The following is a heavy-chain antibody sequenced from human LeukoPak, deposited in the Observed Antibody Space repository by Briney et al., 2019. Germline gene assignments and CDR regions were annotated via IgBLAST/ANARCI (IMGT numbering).Heavy chain of an antibody. CDR2: IYATGTT. V-gene: IGHV4-4*07. CDR1: GGSISGYF. CDR3: AREGGGSNRCLD. J-gene: IGHJ1*01. Sequence: PSETLSLTCTVSGGSISGYFWSWIRQPAGKGLEWIGRIYATGTTNHNPSLKSRVTMSVDTSKNQFSLNLTSVTAADTAVYYCAREGGGSNRCLDWGQGTLVTVSS. D-gene: IGHD3-16*02.